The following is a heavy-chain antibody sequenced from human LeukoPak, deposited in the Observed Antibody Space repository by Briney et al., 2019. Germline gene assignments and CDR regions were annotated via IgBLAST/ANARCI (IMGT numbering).Heavy chain of an antibody. D-gene: IGHD5-12*01. CDR3: ARDGGYDPFDY. CDR1: GGSFSGYY. J-gene: IGHJ4*02. Sequence: SETLSLTCAVNGGSFSGYYWSWIRQPPGKGLEWIGRIYTSGSTNYNPSLKSRVTISVDTSKNQFSLKLSSVTAADTAVYYCARDGGYDPFDYWGQGTLVTVSS. CDR2: IYTSGST. V-gene: IGHV4-4*08.